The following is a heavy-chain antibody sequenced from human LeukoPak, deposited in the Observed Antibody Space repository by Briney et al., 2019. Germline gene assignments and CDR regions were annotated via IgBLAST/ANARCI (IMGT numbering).Heavy chain of an antibody. J-gene: IGHJ4*02. V-gene: IGHV3-9*01. D-gene: IGHD5-12*01. Sequence: GGSLRLSCAVSGFTFDDYAMRWVRLVSGKGLEWVSGISWNSDTIGYGDSVKGRFTISRDNAKNSLYLQMNSLRPEDTALYYCATNGGGDSGYGNFDYWGQGTLVTVSS. CDR1: GFTFDDYA. CDR3: ATNGGGDSGYGNFDY. CDR2: ISWNSDTI.